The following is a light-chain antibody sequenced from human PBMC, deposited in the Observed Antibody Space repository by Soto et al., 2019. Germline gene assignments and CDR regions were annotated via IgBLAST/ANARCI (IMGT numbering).Light chain of an antibody. J-gene: IGLJ1*01. V-gene: IGLV2-8*01. Sequence: QSALTQPPSASGSPGQSGTISCTGTSSDVGAYNYFSWYQQHPGKAPKLMISEVNKRPSGVPDRFSGSKSGNTASLTVSGLQPEDEADYYCSSYGGPNDTNYVFGTGTKLTVL. CDR3: SSYGGPNDTNYV. CDR2: EVN. CDR1: SSDVGAYNY.